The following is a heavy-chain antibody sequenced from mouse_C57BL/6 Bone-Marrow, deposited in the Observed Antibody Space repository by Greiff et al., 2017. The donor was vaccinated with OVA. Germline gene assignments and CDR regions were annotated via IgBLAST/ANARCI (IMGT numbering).Heavy chain of an antibody. CDR1: GFTFSDYG. CDR3: ARSDYDYFDY. Sequence: EVKLMESGGGLVKPGGSLKLSCAASGFTFSDYGMHWVRQAPEKGLEWVAYISSGSSTIYYADTVKGRFTISRDNAKNTLFLQMTSLRSEDTAMEYCARSDYDYFDYWGQGTTLTVSS. J-gene: IGHJ2*01. D-gene: IGHD2-4*01. V-gene: IGHV5-17*01. CDR2: ISSGSSTI.